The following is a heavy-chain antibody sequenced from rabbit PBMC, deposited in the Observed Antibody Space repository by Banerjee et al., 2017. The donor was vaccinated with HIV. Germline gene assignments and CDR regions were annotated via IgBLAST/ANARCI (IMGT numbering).Heavy chain of an antibody. Sequence: QSLEESGGGLVQPGASLTLTCTASKFSFSSGYWICWVRQAPGKGLEWSGCIGAGSGTTYYTTWAKGRFTISKTSSTTVTLQMTSLTAADTATYFCARYSSGWNYFNLWGPGTLVTVS. CDR3: ARYSSGWNYFNL. CDR2: IGAGSGTT. D-gene: IGHD4-1*01. J-gene: IGHJ4*01. CDR1: KFSFSSGYW. V-gene: IGHV1S40*01.